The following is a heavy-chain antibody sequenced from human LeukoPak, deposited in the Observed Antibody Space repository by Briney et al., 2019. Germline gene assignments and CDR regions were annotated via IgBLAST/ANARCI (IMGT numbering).Heavy chain of an antibody. D-gene: IGHD3-16*01. CDR1: GYRFTSYW. Sequence: PGESLKISCKGSGYRFTSYWIAWVRQKPGKGLELMGIISPANSETLYSPSFRGQVTMSADSSTAYLQWSSLKASDTAIYYCARRGGNWLDPWGQGTLVTVSS. CDR3: ARRGGNWLDP. V-gene: IGHV5-51*01. CDR2: ISPANSET. J-gene: IGHJ5*02.